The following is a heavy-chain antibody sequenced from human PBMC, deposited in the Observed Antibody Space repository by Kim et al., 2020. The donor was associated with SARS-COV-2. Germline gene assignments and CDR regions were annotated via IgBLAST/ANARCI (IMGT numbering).Heavy chain of an antibody. Sequence: SETLSLTCTVSGGSISSSSYYWGWIRQPPGKGLEWIGSIYYSGSTYYNPSLKSRVTISVDTSKNQFSLKLSSVTAADTAVYYCARKVTTTASDAFDIWGQGTMVTVSS. J-gene: IGHJ3*02. CDR3: ARKVTTTASDAFDI. V-gene: IGHV4-39*01. D-gene: IGHD2-21*02. CDR1: GGSISSSSYY. CDR2: IYYSGST.